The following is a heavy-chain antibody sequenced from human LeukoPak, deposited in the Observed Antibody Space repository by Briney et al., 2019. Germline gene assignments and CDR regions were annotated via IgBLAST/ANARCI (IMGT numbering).Heavy chain of an antibody. CDR2: IIPIFGTA. CDR3: ARDGAVAGGDY. D-gene: IGHD6-19*01. V-gene: IGHV1-69*01. J-gene: IGHJ4*02. Sequence: ASVKVSCKASGGTFSSYAISWVRQAPGQGLEWMGGIIPIFGTANYAQKFQGRVTITADESTGTAYMELSSLRSEDTAVYYCARDGAVAGGDYWGQGTLVTVSS. CDR1: GGTFSSYA.